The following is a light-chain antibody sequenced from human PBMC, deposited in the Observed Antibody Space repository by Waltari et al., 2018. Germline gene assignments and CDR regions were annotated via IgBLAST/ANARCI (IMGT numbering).Light chain of an antibody. CDR1: QSVSRT. V-gene: IGKV3-20*01. CDR3: QKYGSLPAT. Sequence: EIVLTPSPGTLSLSPGERATLSCRASQSVSRTLAWYQQKPGQAPRLLIYDASSRATGIADRFSGSGSGTDFSLTISRLEPEDFAVYYCQKYGSLPATFGQGTKVEIK. J-gene: IGKJ1*01. CDR2: DAS.